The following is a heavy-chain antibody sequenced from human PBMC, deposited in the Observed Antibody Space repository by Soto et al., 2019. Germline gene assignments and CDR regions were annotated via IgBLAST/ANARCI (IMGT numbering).Heavy chain of an antibody. CDR1: GFTFSSYA. Sequence: GGSLRLSCAASGFTFSSYAMHWVRQAPGKGLEWVAVISYDGSNKYYADSVKGRFTISRDNSKNTLYLQMNSLRAEDTAVYYCARALGYGDYGYFDYWGQGTLVTVSS. CDR2: ISYDGSNK. V-gene: IGHV3-30-3*01. CDR3: ARALGYGDYGYFDY. D-gene: IGHD4-17*01. J-gene: IGHJ4*02.